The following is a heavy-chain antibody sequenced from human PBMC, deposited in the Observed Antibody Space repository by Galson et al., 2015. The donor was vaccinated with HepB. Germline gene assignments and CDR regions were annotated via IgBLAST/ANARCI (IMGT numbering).Heavy chain of an antibody. CDR1: GGTFSSYA. D-gene: IGHD3-3*01. J-gene: IGHJ6*02. Sequence: SVKVSCKASGGTFSSYAISWVRQAPGQGLEWMGGIIPIFGTANYAQKFQGRVTITADESTSTAYMELSSLRSEDTAVYYCARARIPNDHEQMYYDFWSGYYYYYYGMDVWGQGTTVTVSS. CDR2: IIPIFGTA. CDR3: ARARIPNDHEQMYYDFWSGYYYYYYGMDV. V-gene: IGHV1-69*13.